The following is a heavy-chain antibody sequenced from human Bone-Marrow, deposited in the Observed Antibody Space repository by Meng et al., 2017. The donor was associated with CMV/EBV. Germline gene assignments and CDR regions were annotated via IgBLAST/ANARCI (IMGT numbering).Heavy chain of an antibody. D-gene: IGHD3-9*01. CDR2: ISSSGSTI. Sequence: GESLKISCAASGFTFSDYYMSWIRQAPGKGLEWVSYISSSGSTIYYADSVKGRFTISRDNAKNSLYLQMNSLRAEDTAVYYCARVGRGILTGYYLVNYGMDVWGQGTTVTVSS. CDR1: GFTFSDYY. J-gene: IGHJ6*02. CDR3: ARVGRGILTGYYLVNYGMDV. V-gene: IGHV3-11*04.